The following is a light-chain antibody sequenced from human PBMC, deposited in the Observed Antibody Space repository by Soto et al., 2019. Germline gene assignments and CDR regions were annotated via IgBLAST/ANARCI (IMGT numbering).Light chain of an antibody. CDR3: QQYNDWALT. J-gene: IGKJ4*01. V-gene: IGKV3-15*01. Sequence: EIVMTQSPATLSVSPGERATLFCRASQSVGSNLAWYQQKPGQVPRVLIYGASTRATGIPARFSGTGSGTEFTLTVSSLQSEDFAVYYCQQYNDWALTFGGGTKVEVK. CDR1: QSVGSN. CDR2: GAS.